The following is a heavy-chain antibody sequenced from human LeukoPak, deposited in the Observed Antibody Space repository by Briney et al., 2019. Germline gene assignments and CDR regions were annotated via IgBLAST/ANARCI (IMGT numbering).Heavy chain of an antibody. J-gene: IGHJ4*02. CDR1: GHTLTELS. V-gene: IGHV1-24*01. Sequence: ASVKVSCKVSGHTLTELSMHWVRQAPGKGLEWMGGFDPEDGEIMYAQKFQGRVTMTDDTSTDTAYMELSSLRSEDTAVYYCVTAVTGTEWWGQGTPVTVSS. CDR2: FDPEDGEI. CDR3: VTAVTGTEW. D-gene: IGHD1-20*01.